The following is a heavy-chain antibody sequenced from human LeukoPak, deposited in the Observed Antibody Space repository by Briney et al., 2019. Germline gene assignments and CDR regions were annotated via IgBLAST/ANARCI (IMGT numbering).Heavy chain of an antibody. CDR1: GVSISSGDYY. V-gene: IGHV4-30-4*01. D-gene: IGHD2-2*01. Sequence: SQTLSLTCTVSGVSISSGDYYWSWIRQPPGKGLEWIGYIYYSGSIYYNPSLKSRVTISVDTSKNQFSLKLSSVTAADTAVYYCAREPHCSSTSCLNWFDPWGQGTLVTVSS. J-gene: IGHJ5*02. CDR3: AREPHCSSTSCLNWFDP. CDR2: IYYSGSI.